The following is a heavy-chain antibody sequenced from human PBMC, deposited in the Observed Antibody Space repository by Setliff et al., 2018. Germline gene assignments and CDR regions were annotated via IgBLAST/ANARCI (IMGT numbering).Heavy chain of an antibody. V-gene: IGHV3-30*02. D-gene: IGHD6-13*01. CDR1: QFPFTMYG. Sequence: GGSLRLSCVASQFPFTMYGVNWVRQAPGKELEWLTFIRFDGNTKYYAESVKGRFTVSRDNTQNTLFLQMNSLRAEDTAVYYCAKGQGGRDSGTIEAAIYGPQSYYFDYWGQGTLVTVSS. CDR3: AKGQGGRDSGTIEAAIYGPQSYYFDY. CDR2: IRFDGNTK. J-gene: IGHJ4*02.